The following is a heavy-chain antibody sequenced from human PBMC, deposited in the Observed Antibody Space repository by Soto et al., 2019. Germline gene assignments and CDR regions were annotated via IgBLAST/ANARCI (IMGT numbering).Heavy chain of an antibody. CDR3: AKVRRQSGYSSGWYFFDY. CDR2: VTGSAGST. Sequence: GGSLRLSCAASGFTFGSYAMSWVRQAPGKGLEWVSAVTGSAGSTYYADSVKGRFTISRDITRNRLYLQMNSLRAEDTAVSYCAKVRRQSGYSSGWYFFDYWGQGALVTVSS. J-gene: IGHJ4*02. D-gene: IGHD6-19*01. CDR1: GFTFGSYA. V-gene: IGHV3-23*01.